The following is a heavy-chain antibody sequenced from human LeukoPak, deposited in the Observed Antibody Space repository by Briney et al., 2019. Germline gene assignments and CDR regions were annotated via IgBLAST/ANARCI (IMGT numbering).Heavy chain of an antibody. D-gene: IGHD2-2*01. CDR1: GFTFSDYY. J-gene: IGHJ4*02. CDR2: ISSSGSTI. Sequence: GGSLRLSYAASGFTFSDYYMSWIRQAPGKGLEWVSYISSSGSTIYYADSVKGRFTISRDNAKNSLYLQMNSLRAEDTAVYYCARAPFCSSTSCPNVIDYWGQGTLVTVSS. CDR3: ARAPFCSSTSCPNVIDY. V-gene: IGHV3-11*01.